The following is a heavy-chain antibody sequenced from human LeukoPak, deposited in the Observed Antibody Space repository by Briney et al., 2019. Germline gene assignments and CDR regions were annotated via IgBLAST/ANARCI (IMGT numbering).Heavy chain of an antibody. CDR2: INPNSGGT. CDR1: GYTFTGYY. Sequence: GGSVKVSCKASGYTFTGYYMHWVRQAPGQGLEWMGWINPNSGGTNYAQKFQGRVTMTRDTSISTAYMELSRLRSDDTAVYYCARYSSSWYPYYYYGMDVWGQGTTVTVSS. J-gene: IGHJ6*02. D-gene: IGHD6-13*01. CDR3: ARYSSSWYPYYYYGMDV. V-gene: IGHV1-2*02.